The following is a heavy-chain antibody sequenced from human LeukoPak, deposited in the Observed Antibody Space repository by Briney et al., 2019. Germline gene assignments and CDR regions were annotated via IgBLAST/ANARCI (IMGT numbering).Heavy chain of an antibody. CDR1: GFTFRNYW. V-gene: IGHV3-7*01. Sequence: GGSLRLSCAASGFTFRNYWVTWVRQASGKGLELVASTNQDGSEKYHVDSVKGRFTVSRDNDKNSLYLQMNSLRAEDTAVYYCARDPGFSAFDIWGQGAVVTVSS. CDR2: TNQDGSEK. J-gene: IGHJ3*02. CDR3: ARDPGFSAFDI.